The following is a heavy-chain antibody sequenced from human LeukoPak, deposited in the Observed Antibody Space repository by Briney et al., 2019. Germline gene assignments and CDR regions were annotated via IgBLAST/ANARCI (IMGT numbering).Heavy chain of an antibody. J-gene: IGHJ4*02. V-gene: IGHV4-39*07. Sequence: PSETLSLTCTVSGGSISSSRYYWGWIRQPPGKGLEWIGSIHYSGSTYYNPSLKSRVTVSVDTSENQFSLKLSSVTAADTAVYYCARGDSSGSLFDYWGQGTLVTVSS. CDR1: GGSISSSRYY. CDR2: IHYSGST. CDR3: ARGDSSGSLFDY. D-gene: IGHD3-22*01.